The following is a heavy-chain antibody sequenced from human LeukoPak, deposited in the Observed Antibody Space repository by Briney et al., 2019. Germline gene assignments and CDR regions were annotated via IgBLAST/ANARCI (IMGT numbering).Heavy chain of an antibody. Sequence: SETLSLTCTVSGGSISSYYWSWIRQPPGKGLGWIGYIYYSGSTNYNPSLKSRVTISVDTSKNQFSLKLSSVTAADTAVYYCARDNYYGSGSWGFDYWGQGTLVTVSS. D-gene: IGHD3-10*01. V-gene: IGHV4-59*01. J-gene: IGHJ4*02. CDR1: GGSISSYY. CDR2: IYYSGST. CDR3: ARDNYYGSGSWGFDY.